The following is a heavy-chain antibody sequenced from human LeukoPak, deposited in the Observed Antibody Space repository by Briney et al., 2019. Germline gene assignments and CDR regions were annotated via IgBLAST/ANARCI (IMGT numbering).Heavy chain of an antibody. D-gene: IGHD6-13*01. J-gene: IGHJ4*02. CDR1: GYTLTRHY. V-gene: IGHV1-46*01. CDR2: INPSGGST. Sequence: GASVKVSCKASGYTLTRHYVHWVPQAPGQGLEWMGIINPSGGSTSYAQKFQGRVTMTRDTSTSTVYMELSSLRSEDTAVYYCARKYISSWYDYWGQGTLVTVSS. CDR3: ARKYISSWYDY.